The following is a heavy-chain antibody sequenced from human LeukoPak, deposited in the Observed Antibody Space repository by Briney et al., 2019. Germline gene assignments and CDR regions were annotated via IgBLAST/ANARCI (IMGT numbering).Heavy chain of an antibody. Sequence: QSGGSLRLSCAASGFTFSSYAMNWVRQAPGKELQWVSALSGSGLSKYYADSVKGRFTISRDNSKNTLYLQMNSLRAEDTAIYYCAKGICPISSWTFDYWGQGTLVT. J-gene: IGHJ4*02. V-gene: IGHV3-23*01. D-gene: IGHD6-13*01. CDR3: AKGICPISSWTFDY. CDR1: GFTFSSYA. CDR2: LSGSGLSK.